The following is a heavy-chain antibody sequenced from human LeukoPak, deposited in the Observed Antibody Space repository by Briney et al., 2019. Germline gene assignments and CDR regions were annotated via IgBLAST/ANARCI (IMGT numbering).Heavy chain of an antibody. D-gene: IGHD3-22*01. J-gene: IGHJ4*02. Sequence: SETLSLTCTVSGGSISSGGYYWSWIRQPPGKGLEWIGYIYHSGSTYYNPSLKGRVTISVDTSKNQFSLKLSSVTAADTAVYYCARTTSYYYDSSGYYYPYYFDYWGQGTLVTVSS. CDR1: GGSISSGGYY. V-gene: IGHV4-61*08. CDR2: IYHSGST. CDR3: ARTTSYYYDSSGYYYPYYFDY.